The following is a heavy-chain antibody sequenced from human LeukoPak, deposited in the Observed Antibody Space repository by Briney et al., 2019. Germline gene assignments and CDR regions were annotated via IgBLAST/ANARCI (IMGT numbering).Heavy chain of an antibody. V-gene: IGHV3-11*03. CDR3: ARHYGPGNYIDY. J-gene: IGHJ4*02. CDR1: GFTFSDYY. D-gene: IGHD3-10*01. Sequence: GRSLRLSCAASGFTFSDYYMSWIRQAPGKGLEWISYISSDSSYTNYADSVRGRFTISRDNAKNSLYLQMNRLGAEDTAVFYCARHYGPGNYIDYWGQGTLVTVSS. CDR2: ISSDSSYT.